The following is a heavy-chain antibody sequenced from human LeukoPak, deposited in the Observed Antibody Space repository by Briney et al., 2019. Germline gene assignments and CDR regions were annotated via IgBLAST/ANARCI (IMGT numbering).Heavy chain of an antibody. CDR2: INPNSGGT. CDR1: GYTFTGYY. D-gene: IGHD6-19*01. J-gene: IGHJ5*02. V-gene: IGHV1-2*02. CDR3: ARVSVAGSIANWFDP. Sequence: ASVKVSCKASGYTFTGYYMHWVRQAPGKGLEWMGWINPNSGGTNYAQKFQGRVTMTRDTSISTAYMELSRLRSDDTAVYYCARVSVAGSIANWFDPWGQGTLVTVSS.